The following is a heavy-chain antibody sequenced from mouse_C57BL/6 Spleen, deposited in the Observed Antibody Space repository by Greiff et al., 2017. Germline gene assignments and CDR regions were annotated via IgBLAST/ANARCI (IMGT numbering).Heavy chain of an antibody. CDR2: ISDGGSYT. Sequence: DVHLVESGGGLVKPGGSLKLSCAASGFTFSSYAMSWVRQTPEKRLEWVATISDGGSYTYYPDNVKGRFTISRDNAKNNLYLQMSHLKSEDTAMYYCAREVPIKAMDYWGQGTSVTVSS. J-gene: IGHJ4*01. D-gene: IGHD2-14*01. V-gene: IGHV5-4*01. CDR3: AREVPIKAMDY. CDR1: GFTFSSYA.